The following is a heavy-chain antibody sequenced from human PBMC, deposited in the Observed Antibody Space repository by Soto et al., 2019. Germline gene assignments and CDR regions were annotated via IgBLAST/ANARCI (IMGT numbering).Heavy chain of an antibody. D-gene: IGHD3-22*01. CDR3: AGSPYYYDSSGYYRGYFQH. Sequence: PGGSLRLSCAASGFTFSSDAMHWVRQAPGKGLEWVAVISYDGSNKYYADSVKGRFTISRDNSKNTLYLQMNSLRAEDTAVYYCAGSPYYYDSSGYYRGYFQHWGQGTLVTVSS. CDR1: GFTFSSDA. V-gene: IGHV3-30-3*01. J-gene: IGHJ1*01. CDR2: ISYDGSNK.